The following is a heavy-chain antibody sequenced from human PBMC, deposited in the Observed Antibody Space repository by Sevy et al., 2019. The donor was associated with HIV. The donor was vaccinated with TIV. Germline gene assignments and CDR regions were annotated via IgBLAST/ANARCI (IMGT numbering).Heavy chain of an antibody. Sequence: GGYLRLSCAASGFTFSSYGMHWVRQAPGKGLEWVAVISYDGSNKYYADSVKGRFTISRDNSKNTLSLQMNSRRAEDTAVNYCSIDDLMLRGVIQSGWFDPWGQGTLVTVSS. CDR2: ISYDGSNK. CDR1: GFTFSSYG. CDR3: SIDDLMLRGVIQSGWFDP. J-gene: IGHJ5*02. V-gene: IGHV3-30*03. D-gene: IGHD3-10*01.